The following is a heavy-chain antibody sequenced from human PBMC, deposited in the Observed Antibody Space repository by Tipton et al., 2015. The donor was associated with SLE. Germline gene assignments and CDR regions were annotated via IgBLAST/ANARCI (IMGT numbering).Heavy chain of an antibody. D-gene: IGHD1-26*01. CDR2: IYPGDSDT. Sequence: QLVQSGAEVKKPGESLKISCKGSGYSFSNYWIGWVRQMPGEGLEWMGIIYPGDSDTKYSASFQGQVTISADKSINTAYLQWSSLKASDTAMYYCARGGTDGARFFDYWGLVTLVTVSS. CDR1: GYSFSNYW. V-gene: IGHV5-51*03. J-gene: IGHJ4*02. CDR3: ARGGTDGARFFDY.